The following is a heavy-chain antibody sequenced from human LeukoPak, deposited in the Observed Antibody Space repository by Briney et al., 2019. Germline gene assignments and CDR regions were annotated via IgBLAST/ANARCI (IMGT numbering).Heavy chain of an antibody. CDR1: GGSFSGYY. CDR3: ARGRGSSSSRRYYYMDV. V-gene: IGHV4-34*01. Sequence: SETLSLTCAVYGGSFSGYYWSWIRQPPGKGLEWIGEINHSGSTNYNPSLKSRVTISVDTSKNQFSLKLSSVTAADTAVYYCARGRGSSSSRRYYYMDVWGKGTTVTVSS. J-gene: IGHJ6*03. CDR2: INHSGST. D-gene: IGHD6-6*01.